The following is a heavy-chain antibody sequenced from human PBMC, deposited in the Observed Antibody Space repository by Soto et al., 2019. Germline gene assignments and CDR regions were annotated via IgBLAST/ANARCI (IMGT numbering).Heavy chain of an antibody. Sequence: QVQLQESGPGLVKPSQTLSLTCTVSGGSISSGGYYWSWIRQHPGKVLQWIGYIYYSGSTYYNPSFKSRVTISVDTSKNQFSLKLSSVTAADTAVYYCARMYRGTSMDVWGQGTTVTVSS. CDR2: IYYSGST. CDR3: ARMYRGTSMDV. CDR1: GGSISSGGYY. V-gene: IGHV4-31*03. D-gene: IGHD3-10*01. J-gene: IGHJ6*02.